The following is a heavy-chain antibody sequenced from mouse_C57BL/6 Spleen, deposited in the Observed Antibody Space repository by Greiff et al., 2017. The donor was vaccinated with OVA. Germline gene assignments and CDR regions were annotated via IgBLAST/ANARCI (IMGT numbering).Heavy chain of an antibody. CDR2: IYPGDGDT. V-gene: IGHV1-82*01. Sequence: VQVVESGPELVKPGASVKISCKASGYAFSSSWMNWVKQRPGKGLEWIGRIYPGDGDTNYNGKFKGKATLTADKSSSTAYMQLSSLTSEDSAVYFCAREEGPLTFDYWGQGTTLTVSS. J-gene: IGHJ2*01. CDR3: AREEGPLTFDY. CDR1: GYAFSSSW. D-gene: IGHD4-1*01.